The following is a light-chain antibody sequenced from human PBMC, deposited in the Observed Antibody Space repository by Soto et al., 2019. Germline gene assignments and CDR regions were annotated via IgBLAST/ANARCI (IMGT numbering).Light chain of an antibody. CDR3: QQFGASQWT. CDR1: QSVSNY. CDR2: DAS. V-gene: IGKV3-20*01. Sequence: DIVLTQSPGALSLSPGDRATLSCRASQSVSNYVAWYQQRPGQAPRLLIYDASNRATGIPVRFSGSGSGTDFTLTISRLEPEDFAVYYCQQFGASQWTFGQGTKVDIK. J-gene: IGKJ1*01.